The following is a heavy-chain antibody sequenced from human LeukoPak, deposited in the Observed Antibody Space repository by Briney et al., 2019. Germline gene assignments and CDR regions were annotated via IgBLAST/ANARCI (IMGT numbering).Heavy chain of an antibody. D-gene: IGHD2-15*01. CDR2: IDPSDSET. CDR1: GYSFPNYW. CDR3: ARLYCSGGRCYSDWYFDL. V-gene: IGHV5-10-1*01. Sequence: GESLKISCKGSGYSFPNYWIGWVRQMPGKGLEWMGRIDPSDSETNYSPSFQGHVTISADKSISTAYLQWSSLKASDTAMYYCARLYCSGGRCYSDWYFDLWGRGTLVTVSS. J-gene: IGHJ2*01.